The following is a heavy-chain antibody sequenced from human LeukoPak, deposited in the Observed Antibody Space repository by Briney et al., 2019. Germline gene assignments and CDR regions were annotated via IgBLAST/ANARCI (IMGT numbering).Heavy chain of an antibody. J-gene: IGHJ4*02. D-gene: IGHD4-23*01. V-gene: IGHV4-59*01. CDR3: ARIGGNFLYY. Sequence: SETLSLTCTLSGGSISTYYWSWVRQPPGKGLEWIGYIYYTGSTDYNPSLKSRVTMSVDASKNQFSLKLSSVTAADTAVYYCARIGGNFLYYWGQGTLVTVSA. CDR2: IYYTGST. CDR1: GGSISTYY.